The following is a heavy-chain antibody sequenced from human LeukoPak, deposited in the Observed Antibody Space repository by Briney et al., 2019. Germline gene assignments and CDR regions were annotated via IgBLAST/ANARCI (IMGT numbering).Heavy chain of an antibody. CDR3: ARDSEVRIAVAGTGPDY. CDR2: IQYDGSNE. D-gene: IGHD6-19*01. Sequence: GGSLRLSCAASGFSFSRYGMHWVRQAPGKGLEWVAYIQYDGSNEQYANSVKGRFSISRDSSKNTLDLQMNSLRAEDTALYYCARDSEVRIAVAGTGPDYWGQGTLVTVSS. V-gene: IGHV3-30*02. J-gene: IGHJ4*02. CDR1: GFSFSRYG.